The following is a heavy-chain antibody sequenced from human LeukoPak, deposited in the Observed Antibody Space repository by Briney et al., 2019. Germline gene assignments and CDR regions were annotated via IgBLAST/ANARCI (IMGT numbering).Heavy chain of an antibody. J-gene: IGHJ5*02. Sequence: SETLSLTCTVCGGSMSSYYWSWLRQPPGKGLEWIGYIYTSGSTNYNPSLKSRVTISVDTSKNQFSLKLSSVTAADTAVYYCARCRGYSLNWFDTWGQGTLVTVSS. CDR2: IYTSGST. V-gene: IGHV4-4*09. D-gene: IGHD5-18*01. CDR1: GGSMSSYY. CDR3: ARCRGYSLNWFDT.